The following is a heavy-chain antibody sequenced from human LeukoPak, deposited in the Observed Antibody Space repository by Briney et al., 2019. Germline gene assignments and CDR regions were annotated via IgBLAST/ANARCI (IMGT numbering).Heavy chain of an antibody. CDR2: ISSGSRTI. J-gene: IGHJ4*02. V-gene: IGHV3-48*01. Sequence: GGSLRLSCAASGFAFSSYSVNWVRQAPGRGLEWISYISSGSRTIYYADSVEGRFTISRDNGKNSLYLLLNNLRADDTAVYFCVRESITGHRDFDYWGQGTLITVSS. D-gene: IGHD1-20*01. CDR1: GFAFSSYS. CDR3: VRESITGHRDFDY.